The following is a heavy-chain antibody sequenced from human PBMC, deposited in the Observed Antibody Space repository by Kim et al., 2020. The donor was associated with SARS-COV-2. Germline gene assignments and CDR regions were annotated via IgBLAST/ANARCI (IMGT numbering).Heavy chain of an antibody. V-gene: IGHV4-31*03. CDR3: AGVDTSWWFDP. J-gene: IGHJ5*02. CDR2: IYYSGST. D-gene: IGHD5-18*01. Sequence: SETLSLTCTVSGGSISSGGYYWSWIRQHPGKGLEWIGYIYYSGSTYYNPSLKSRVTISVDTSKNQFSLKLSSVTAADTAVYYCAGVDTSWWFDPWGQGTLVTVSS. CDR1: GGSISSGGYY.